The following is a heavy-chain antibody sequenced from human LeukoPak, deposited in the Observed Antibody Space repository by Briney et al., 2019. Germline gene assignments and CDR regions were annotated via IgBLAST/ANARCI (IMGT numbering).Heavy chain of an antibody. J-gene: IGHJ4*02. D-gene: IGHD3-10*02. CDR1: GYTFTSYG. Sequence: ASVKVSCEASGYTFTSYGISWVRQAPGQGLEWMGWINTHTGGPSFAKNFQGRVTMTRDTFVSTSYMELRSLKFDDTAVYYCVRVSGHNFGLGVGYYFDFWGQGTLVTVSS. V-gene: IGHV1-2*02. CDR2: INTHTGGP. CDR3: VRVSGHNFGLGVGYYFDF.